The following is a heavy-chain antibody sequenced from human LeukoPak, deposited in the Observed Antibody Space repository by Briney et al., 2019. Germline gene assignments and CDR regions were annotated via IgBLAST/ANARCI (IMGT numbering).Heavy chain of an antibody. Sequence: PGGSLRLSCAASGFTFSSSWMSWVRQAPGEGLEWVANIDQGGIEKYYVDSVKGRFTISRDNAKNSLYLQMNSLSPEDTAVYYCAKIGTHFDFDSWGQGTLVTVSS. CDR2: IDQGGIEK. CDR3: AKIGTHFDFDS. D-gene: IGHD1-26*01. CDR1: GFTFSSSW. J-gene: IGHJ4*02. V-gene: IGHV3-7*01.